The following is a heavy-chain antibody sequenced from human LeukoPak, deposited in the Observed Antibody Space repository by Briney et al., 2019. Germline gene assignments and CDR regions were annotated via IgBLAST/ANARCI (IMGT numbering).Heavy chain of an antibody. CDR3: AREFQYYYDSSGSGGIDI. D-gene: IGHD3-22*01. J-gene: IGHJ3*02. CDR1: GGSISSYY. Sequence: SETLSLTXTVSGGSISSYYWSWIRQPPGKGLEWIGYIYYSGSTNYNPSLKRRVTISVDTSKNQFSLKLSSVTAADTAVYYCAREFQYYYDSSGSGGIDIWGPGTMVTVSS. V-gene: IGHV4-59*01. CDR2: IYYSGST.